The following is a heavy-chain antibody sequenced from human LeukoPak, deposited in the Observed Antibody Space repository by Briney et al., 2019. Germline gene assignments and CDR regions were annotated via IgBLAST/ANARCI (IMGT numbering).Heavy chain of an antibody. J-gene: IGHJ4*02. D-gene: IGHD5-24*01. CDR2: INHSGST. CDR3: AGAPADGYNYNY. CDR1: GGSFSGYY. Sequence: SETLSLTCAVYGGSFSGYYWSWIRQPPGEGLEWIGEINHSGSTNYSPSLKSRVTISVDTSKNQFSLKLSSVTAADTAVYYCAGAPADGYNYNYWGQGTLVTVSS. V-gene: IGHV4-34*01.